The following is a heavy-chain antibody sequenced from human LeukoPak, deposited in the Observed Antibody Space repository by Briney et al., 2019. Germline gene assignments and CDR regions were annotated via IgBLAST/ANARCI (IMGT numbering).Heavy chain of an antibody. Sequence: GGSLRLSCALSGFTFSSYSMNWVRQAPGKGLEWVSSIGIVSGYIHYADSVKGRFTISRDNAKNSLYLQMNSLRAEDTAVYYCAVKWGSYFDYWGQGTLVTVSS. CDR1: GFTFSSYS. J-gene: IGHJ4*02. CDR3: AVKWGSYFDY. V-gene: IGHV3-21*01. CDR2: IGIVSGYI. D-gene: IGHD3-16*01.